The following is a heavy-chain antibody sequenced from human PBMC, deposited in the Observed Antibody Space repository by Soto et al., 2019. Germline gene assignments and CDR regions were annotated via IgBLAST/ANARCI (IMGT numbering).Heavy chain of an antibody. Sequence: GESLKILCSASRFTLSSLLINWGPQAPGKGLEWVSAISGSGGSTYYADSVKGRFTISRDNSKNTLYLQMNSLRAEDTAVYYCAKIGTVTPEVYFDLWGRGTLVTVSS. J-gene: IGHJ2*01. V-gene: IGHV3-23*01. CDR3: AKIGTVTPEVYFDL. CDR2: ISGSGGST. D-gene: IGHD4-17*01. CDR1: RFTLSSLL.